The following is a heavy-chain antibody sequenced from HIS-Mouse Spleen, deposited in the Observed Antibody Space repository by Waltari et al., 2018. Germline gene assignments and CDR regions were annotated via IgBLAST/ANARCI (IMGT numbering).Heavy chain of an antibody. V-gene: IGHV4-39*07. CDR3: ARDSWRVAAARDAFDI. D-gene: IGHD5-12*01. CDR1: GGSISSRSYY. J-gene: IGHJ3*02. CDR2: IYYSGST. Sequence: QLQLQESGPGLVTPSETLSLTCTVPGGSISSRSYYLGWIRQPPGKGLEWIGSIYYSGSTYYNPSLKSRVTISVDTSKNQFSLKLSSVTAADTAVYYCARDSWRVAAARDAFDIWGQGTMVTVSS.